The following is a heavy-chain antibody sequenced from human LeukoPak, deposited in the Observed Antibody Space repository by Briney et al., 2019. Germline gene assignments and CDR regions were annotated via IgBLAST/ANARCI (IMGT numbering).Heavy chain of an antibody. CDR1: GYTFSDYY. Sequence: GASVKVSCKASGYTFSDYYIHWVRQAPGQGLEWMGWINPKSGDLNYAQKFQGGVTMTRDTSSKTVYVELSRLRSDDTAVYFCARAAPAGYYYFMDVWGKGTTVTVSS. V-gene: IGHV1-2*02. CDR3: ARAAPAGYYYFMDV. J-gene: IGHJ6*03. CDR2: INPKSGDL. D-gene: IGHD2-15*01.